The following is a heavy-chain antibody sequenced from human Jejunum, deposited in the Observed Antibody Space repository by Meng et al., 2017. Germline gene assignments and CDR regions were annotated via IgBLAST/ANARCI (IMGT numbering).Heavy chain of an antibody. CDR3: ARKGGTYSTGHFPHFDY. CDR2: IFRTGTS. CDR1: GDSISSDNW. V-gene: IGHV4-4*02. Sequence: QEAVPGLVQPSGTLSHTCALSGDSISSDNWWSWVRQPPGKGPQWLGDIFRTGTSNYSPALRSRVAIYMDKSKNQFSLSLNSVTASDTAVYYCARKGGTYSTGHFPHFDYWGQGTLVTVSS. D-gene: IGHD6-19*01. J-gene: IGHJ4*02.